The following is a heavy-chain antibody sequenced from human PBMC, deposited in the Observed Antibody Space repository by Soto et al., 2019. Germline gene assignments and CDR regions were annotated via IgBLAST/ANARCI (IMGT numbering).Heavy chain of an antibody. J-gene: IGHJ1*01. D-gene: IGHD1-1*01. V-gene: IGHV3-66*01. CDR1: GFTVSSTY. CDR3: ATGMDNAKIHR. CDR2: IHSDNT. Sequence: EVQLVESGGDLVRPGGSLRLSCAASGFTVSSTYMSWVRQAPGKGLEWVSFIHSDNTFYADSVRGRFTISRDNSKNTVSLQMKSLRADDTVVYHCATGMDNAKIHRWGQGTLVTVSS.